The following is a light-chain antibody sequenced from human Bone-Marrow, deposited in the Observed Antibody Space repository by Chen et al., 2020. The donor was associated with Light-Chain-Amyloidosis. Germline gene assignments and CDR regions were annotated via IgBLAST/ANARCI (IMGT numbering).Light chain of an antibody. Sequence: QSALTQPASLSGSPGQSLTIPCTGTSSDVGGNNHVSWYQQHPDKAPKLMIYEVTNRPSWVPDRVSGSKSDNTASLTISGLQTEDEADYFCSSYTITNTLVFGSGTRVTVL. J-gene: IGLJ1*01. V-gene: IGLV2-14*01. CDR1: SSDVGGNNH. CDR2: EVT. CDR3: SSYTITNTLV.